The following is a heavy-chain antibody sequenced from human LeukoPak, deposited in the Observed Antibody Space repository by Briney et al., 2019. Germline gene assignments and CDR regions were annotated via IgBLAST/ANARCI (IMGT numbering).Heavy chain of an antibody. V-gene: IGHV1-2*02. CDR1: GYTFTGYY. Sequence: GASVKVSCKASGYTFTGYYMRWVRQAPGQGLEWMGWINPNSGGTNYAQKFQGRVTMTRDTSISTAYMELSRLRSDDTAVYYCAREVLGIAAAGSHYWGQGTLVTVSS. CDR2: INPNSGGT. D-gene: IGHD6-13*01. J-gene: IGHJ4*02. CDR3: AREVLGIAAAGSHY.